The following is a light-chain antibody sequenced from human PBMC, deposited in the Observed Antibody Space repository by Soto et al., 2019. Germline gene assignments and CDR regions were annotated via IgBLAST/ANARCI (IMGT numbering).Light chain of an antibody. CDR1: QTVGSN. CDR2: GAS. J-gene: IGKJ1*01. CDR3: QEYNTWPWT. V-gene: IGKV3-15*01. Sequence: EIVLTQSPVTLSLSPGQRATLSCRASQTVGSNYLAWYQQKLGQAPRVLIYGASTRATGIPARFTGSGSGTEFILTITSLQSEDSAVYYCQEYNTWPWTFGQGTKVDI.